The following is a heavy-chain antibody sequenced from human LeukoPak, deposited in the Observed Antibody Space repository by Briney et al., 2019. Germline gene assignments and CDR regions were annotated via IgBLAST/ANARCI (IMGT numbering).Heavy chain of an antibody. J-gene: IGHJ5*02. CDR2: INPNSGGT. CDR3: ARGWGIAAAHPGGWFDP. Sequence: GASVKVSCKASGYTFTGYYMHWVRQAPGQGLEWMGWINPNSGGTNYAQKFQGRVTMTRDTSISTAYMELSRLRSDDTAVYYCARGWGIAAAHPGGWFDPWGQGTLVTVSS. D-gene: IGHD6-13*01. V-gene: IGHV1-2*02. CDR1: GYTFTGYY.